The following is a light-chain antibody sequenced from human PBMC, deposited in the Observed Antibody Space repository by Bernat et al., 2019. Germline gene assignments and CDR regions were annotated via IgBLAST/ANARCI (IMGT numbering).Light chain of an antibody. Sequence: EIVLTQSPGTLSLSPGERASLSCRASQTVSSTYLAWYQQRPGQAPRLLIYGASSRATGIPGRFSGSGSGTDFTLTISRLGPEDFAVYYCQQYGTSPYTFGQGTKLEI. J-gene: IGKJ2*01. CDR3: QQYGTSPYT. V-gene: IGKV3-20*01. CDR2: GAS. CDR1: QTVSSTY.